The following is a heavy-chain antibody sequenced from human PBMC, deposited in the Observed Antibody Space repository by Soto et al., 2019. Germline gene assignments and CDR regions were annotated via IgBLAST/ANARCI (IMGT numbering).Heavy chain of an antibody. Sequence: QLQLQESGPGLVKPSETLSLTCTVSGGSISSSSYYWGWIRQPPGKGLEWIGSIYYSGSTYHNPSLKSRVTISVDTSKNQFSLKLSSVTAADTAVYYCARGSSMIAYGMDVWGQGTTVTVSS. V-gene: IGHV4-39*01. CDR2: IYYSGST. D-gene: IGHD1-26*01. J-gene: IGHJ6*02. CDR3: ARGSSMIAYGMDV. CDR1: GGSISSSSYY.